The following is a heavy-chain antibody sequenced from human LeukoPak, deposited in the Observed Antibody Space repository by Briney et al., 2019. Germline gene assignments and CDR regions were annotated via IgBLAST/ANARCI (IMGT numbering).Heavy chain of an antibody. D-gene: IGHD3-16*01. CDR3: ARAQSLTAPPVTFANS. Sequence: GASVKVSCKASAYTFTDYFLHWVRRAPGQGFEWMGWINPNSGDTSYTQRFQGRVTMTRDTSISTAYMELSSLRSDDTAVYYCARAQSLTAPPVTFANSWGQGTLVTVSS. V-gene: IGHV1-2*02. CDR1: AYTFTDYF. CDR2: INPNSGDT. J-gene: IGHJ4*02.